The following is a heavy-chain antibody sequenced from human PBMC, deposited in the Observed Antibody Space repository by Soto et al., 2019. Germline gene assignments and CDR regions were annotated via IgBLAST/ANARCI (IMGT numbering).Heavy chain of an antibody. J-gene: IGHJ6*02. CDR1: VLAFNIYV. CDR3: AADPRYFDWLGYYYYYGMDV. V-gene: IGHV1-18*01. CDR2: MSPYNGNT. D-gene: IGHD3-9*01. Sequence: ASLKVCCKSSVLAFNIYVSNGVRQDTGQGLELMGWMSPYNGNTNYAQKLQGRVTMTTDTSTSTAYMELRSLRSDDTAVYYCAADPRYFDWLGYYYYYGMDVWGQGTTVTGSS.